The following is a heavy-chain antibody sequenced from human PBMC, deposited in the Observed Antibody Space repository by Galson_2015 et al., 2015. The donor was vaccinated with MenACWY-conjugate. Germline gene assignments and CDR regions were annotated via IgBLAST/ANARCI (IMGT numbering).Heavy chain of an antibody. CDR3: ARTLAVTGSPINWFDP. J-gene: IGHJ5*02. V-gene: IGHV7-4-1*02. CDR1: GYTLTRYA. D-gene: IGHD6-19*01. Sequence: QSGAEVKEPGASVKVSCRASGYTLTRYAMNWVRQAPGQGLEWMGWINTKTGNPTYAQGFTGRFVFSLDTSVSAAYLQISSLQAEDTAVYYCARTLAVTGSPINWFDPWGQGTLVTVSS. CDR2: INTKTGNP.